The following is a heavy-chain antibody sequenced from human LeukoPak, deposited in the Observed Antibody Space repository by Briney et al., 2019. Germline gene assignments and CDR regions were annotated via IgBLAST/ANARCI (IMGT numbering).Heavy chain of an antibody. CDR3: ARDNLGYCSGGSCYSDWFDP. Sequence: PSETLSLTCTVSGGSISSYYWSWIRQPPGKGLEWIGYIYYSGSTNYNPSLKSRVTISVDTSKKQFSLKLSSVTDADTAVYYCARDNLGYCSGGSCYSDWFDPWGQGTLVTVSS. D-gene: IGHD2-15*01. J-gene: IGHJ5*02. CDR1: GGSISSYY. V-gene: IGHV4-59*01. CDR2: IYYSGST.